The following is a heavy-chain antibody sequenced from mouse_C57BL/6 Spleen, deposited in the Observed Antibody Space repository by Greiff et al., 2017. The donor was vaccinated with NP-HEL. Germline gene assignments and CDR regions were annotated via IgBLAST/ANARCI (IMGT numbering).Heavy chain of an antibody. D-gene: IGHD2-1*01. J-gene: IGHJ4*01. CDR3: ARNIYYGKRDYYAMDY. CDR1: GYTFTSYW. CDR2: INPSNGGT. Sequence: VQLQQPGTELVKPGASVKLSCKASGYTFTSYWMHWVKQRPGQGLEWIGNINPSNGGTNYNEKFKSKATLTVDKSSSTAYMQLSSLTSEDSAVYYCARNIYYGKRDYYAMDYWGQGTSVTVSS. V-gene: IGHV1-53*01.